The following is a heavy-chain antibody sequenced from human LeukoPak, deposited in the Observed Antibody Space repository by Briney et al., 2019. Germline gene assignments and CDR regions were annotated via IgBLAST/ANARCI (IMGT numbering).Heavy chain of an antibody. Sequence: GGSLRLSCAASGFTFSSYAMHWVRQAPGKGLEWVAVISYDGSNKYYADSVKGRFTISRDNSKNTLYLQMNSLRAEDTAVYYCANWNYEVDYWGQGTLVTVSS. CDR1: GFTFSSYA. CDR3: ANWNYEVDY. V-gene: IGHV3-30-3*01. D-gene: IGHD1-7*01. J-gene: IGHJ4*02. CDR2: ISYDGSNK.